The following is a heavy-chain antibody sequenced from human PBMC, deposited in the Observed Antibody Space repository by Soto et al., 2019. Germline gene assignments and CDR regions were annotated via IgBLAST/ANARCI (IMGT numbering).Heavy chain of an antibody. J-gene: IGHJ6*01. Sequence: EVQLLESGGGLVQPGGSLRLSCAASGFTFSSYAMSWVRQAPGKGLEWVSVISGSGDSTYYADSLRGRFNISRDNTKNTLYMRMNSLRVEETAVYSCVKDRDGAAAGPTKFYGMGVWGQGITVTVSS. CDR2: ISGSGDST. D-gene: IGHD6-13*01. V-gene: IGHV3-23*01. CDR1: GFTFSSYA. CDR3: VKDRDGAAAGPTKFYGMGV.